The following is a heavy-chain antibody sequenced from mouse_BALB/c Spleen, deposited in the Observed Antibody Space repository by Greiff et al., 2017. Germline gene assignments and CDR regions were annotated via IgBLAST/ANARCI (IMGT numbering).Heavy chain of an antibody. D-gene: IGHD2-14*01. V-gene: IGHV1-67*01. CDR2: ISTYYGNT. J-gene: IGHJ4*01. CDR1: GYTFTDYA. CDR3: ARWEVPAMDY. Sequence: QVHVKQSGPELVRPGVSVKISCKGSGYTFTDYAMEWVKQSPAKSLEWIGVISTYYGNTNYNQKFKGKATMTVDKSSSTAYMELARLTSEDSAIYYCARWEVPAMDYWGQGTSVTVSA.